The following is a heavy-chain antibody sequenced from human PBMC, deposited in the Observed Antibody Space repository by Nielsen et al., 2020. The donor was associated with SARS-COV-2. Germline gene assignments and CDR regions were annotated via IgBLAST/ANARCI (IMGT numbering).Heavy chain of an antibody. J-gene: IGHJ6*02. D-gene: IGHD6-19*01. CDR3: ARDSSGWYALTTYYYYGMDV. Sequence: GESLKISCAASGFTFSDYYMSWIRQAPGKGLEWVSYISTDGSIIYYADSVKGRFTISRDNAKNSLYLQMNSLRAEDTAVYYCARDSSGWYALTTYYYYGMDVWGQGTTVTVSS. CDR2: ISTDGSII. V-gene: IGHV3-11*04. CDR1: GFTFSDYY.